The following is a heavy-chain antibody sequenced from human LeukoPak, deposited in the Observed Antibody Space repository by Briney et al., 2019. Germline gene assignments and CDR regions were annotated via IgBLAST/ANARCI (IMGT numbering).Heavy chain of an antibody. D-gene: IGHD3-3*01. V-gene: IGHV1-69*13. Sequence: ASVKVSCKASGGTFSSYAISWVRQAPGQGLEWMGGIIPIFGTANYAQKFQGRVTITADESTSTAYMELSSLRSEDTAVYYCARGRNYDFWSGYLYYYYYYYMDVWGKGTTVTVSS. CDR3: ARGRNYDFWSGYLYYYYYYYMDV. CDR2: IIPIFGTA. J-gene: IGHJ6*03. CDR1: GGTFSSYA.